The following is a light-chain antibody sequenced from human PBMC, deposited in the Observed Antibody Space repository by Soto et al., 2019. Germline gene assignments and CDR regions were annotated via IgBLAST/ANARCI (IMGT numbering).Light chain of an antibody. Sequence: DIQMTQSPSTLSGSVGDRVTITCRASQTISSWLAWYQQKPGKAPKLLIYKASNLTSGVPARFSGSGSGTDFTLTISSLEPEDLAVYYCQQCGSPPLTFGGGTKVDI. V-gene: IGKV1-5*03. CDR1: QTISSW. CDR2: KAS. J-gene: IGKJ4*02. CDR3: QQCGSPPLT.